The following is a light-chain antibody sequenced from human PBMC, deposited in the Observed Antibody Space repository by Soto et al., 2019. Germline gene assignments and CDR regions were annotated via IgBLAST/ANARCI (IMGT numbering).Light chain of an antibody. J-gene: IGKJ5*01. CDR3: QQLHGYPIT. Sequence: DIQITQSPSTLSGSVGDRVTITCRASQGIDPSLAWYQQKPGKAPKVLIYAASNFQSGVPSRFSGSGSGTHFTLTISSLQPEDFATYYCQQLHGYPITFGQGTRLEN. CDR2: AAS. CDR1: QGIDPS. V-gene: IGKV1-9*01.